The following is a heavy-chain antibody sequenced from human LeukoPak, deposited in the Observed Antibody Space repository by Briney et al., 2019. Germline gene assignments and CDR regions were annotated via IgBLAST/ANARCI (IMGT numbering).Heavy chain of an antibody. CDR3: ARDREAYRPRFDP. CDR1: GFTFSSYS. D-gene: IGHD3-16*01. Sequence: GGSLRLSCAASGFTFSSYSMNWARQAPGKGLEWVSSISGSSSYIYYADSVKGRFTISRDNAKNSLYLQMNSLRAEDTAVYYCARDREAYRPRFDPWGQGTLVTVSS. V-gene: IGHV3-21*01. CDR2: ISGSSSYI. J-gene: IGHJ5*02.